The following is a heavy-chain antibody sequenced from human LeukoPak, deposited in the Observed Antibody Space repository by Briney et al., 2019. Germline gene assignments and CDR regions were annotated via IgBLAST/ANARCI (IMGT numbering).Heavy chain of an antibody. Sequence: GGSLRLFCTASGFTFSSYAMTWVRQAPGKGLEWVSAIGTSGDSPKYADSVKGRSTMSRDSSKNTVYLQMNSLRPEDTAVYYCARDWSADYWGQGTLVTVSS. CDR1: GFTFSSYA. V-gene: IGHV3-23*01. CDR3: ARDWSADY. CDR2: IGTSGDSP. J-gene: IGHJ4*02.